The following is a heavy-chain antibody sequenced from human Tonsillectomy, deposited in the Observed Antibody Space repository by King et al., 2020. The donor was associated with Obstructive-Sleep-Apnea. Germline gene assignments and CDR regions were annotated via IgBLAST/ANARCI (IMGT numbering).Heavy chain of an antibody. CDR1: GFTFSSYA. Sequence: VQLVESGGGLVQPGGSLRLSCAASGFTFSSYAISWVRQAPGKGLEWVSAISGSGDSTYYADTVKGRFTIPRDNSKTTLYLQMNSLRAEDTAVYYCAEADYGGKSLDYWGQGTLVTVSS. D-gene: IGHD4-23*01. CDR2: ISGSGDST. V-gene: IGHV3-23*04. J-gene: IGHJ4*02. CDR3: AEADYGGKSLDY.